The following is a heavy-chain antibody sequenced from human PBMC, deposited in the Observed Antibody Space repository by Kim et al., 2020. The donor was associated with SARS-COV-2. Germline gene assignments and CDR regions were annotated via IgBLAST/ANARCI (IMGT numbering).Heavy chain of an antibody. CDR3: AGYSYGDDY. V-gene: IGHV3-48*03. J-gene: IGHJ4*02. CDR2: STI. D-gene: IGHD5-18*01. Sequence: STIYYADSVKGRFTISRDNAKNSLYLQMNSLRAEDTAVYYCAGYSYGDDYWGQGTLVTVSS.